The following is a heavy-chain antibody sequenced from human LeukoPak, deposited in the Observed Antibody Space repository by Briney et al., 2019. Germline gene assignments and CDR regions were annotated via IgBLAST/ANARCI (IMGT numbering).Heavy chain of an antibody. V-gene: IGHV3-23*01. J-gene: IGHJ4*02. Sequence: GGSLRLSCAGSGFPFSTYDMTWVRQAPGKGLEWVSGFSGSGTRTHYADSVKGRFTISRDNSKNTLYLQMNSLRAEDTAVYYCAKDRSSDWFDQGYFDYWGQGTLVTVSS. D-gene: IGHD6-19*01. CDR3: AKDRSSDWFDQGYFDY. CDR1: GFPFSTYD. CDR2: FSGSGTRT.